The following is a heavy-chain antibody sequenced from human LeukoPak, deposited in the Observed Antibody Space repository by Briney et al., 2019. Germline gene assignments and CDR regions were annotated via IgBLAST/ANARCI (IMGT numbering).Heavy chain of an antibody. V-gene: IGHV5-51*01. Sequence: GESLKISCKASGYDFANSWIGWVRQMPGKGLEWMGIIYPADSDTRYGPSFQGQATISADKSISTAYLQWSSLKASDTAMYYCARQAATPYYYYYYMDVWGKGTTVTVSS. D-gene: IGHD1-26*01. J-gene: IGHJ6*03. CDR3: ARQAATPYYYYYYMDV. CDR2: IYPADSDT. CDR1: GYDFANSW.